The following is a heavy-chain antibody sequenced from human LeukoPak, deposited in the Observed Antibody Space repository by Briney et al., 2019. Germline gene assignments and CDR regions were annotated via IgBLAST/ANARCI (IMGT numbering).Heavy chain of an antibody. CDR1: GFTFTSYE. CDR2: ISSSSSYI. CDR3: ATITMSDNNWFDP. V-gene: IGHV3-21*01. D-gene: IGHD3-10*02. J-gene: IGHJ5*02. Sequence: GGSLRLSCAASGFTFTSYEMNWVRQAPGKGLEWVSSISSSSSYIYYADSVKGRFTISRDNAKNSLYLQMNSLRAEDTAVYYCATITMSDNNWFDPWGQGTLVTVSS.